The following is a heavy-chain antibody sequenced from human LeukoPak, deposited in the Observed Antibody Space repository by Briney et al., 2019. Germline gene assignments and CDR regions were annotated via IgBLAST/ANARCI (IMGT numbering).Heavy chain of an antibody. D-gene: IGHD6-19*01. Sequence: PGGSLRLSCAAPGFTFSSYWMSWVRQAPGKGLEWVANIKQDGSEKYYVDSVKGRFTISRDNAKNSLYLQMNSLRAEDTAVYYCATSPYKIAVGGGSPDYWGQGTLVTVSS. CDR1: GFTFSSYW. J-gene: IGHJ4*02. CDR3: ATSPYKIAVGGGSPDY. CDR2: IKQDGSEK. V-gene: IGHV3-7*03.